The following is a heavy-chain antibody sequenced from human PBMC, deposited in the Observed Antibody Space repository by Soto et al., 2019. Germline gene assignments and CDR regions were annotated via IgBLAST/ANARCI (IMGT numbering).Heavy chain of an antibody. Sequence: LSLTCTVSGGSISSYYWSWIRQPPGKGLEWIGYIYYSGSTNYNPSLKSRVTISVDTSKNQFSLKLSSVTAADTAVYYCARVSHYYDSSGYLRYYFDYWGQGTLVTV. V-gene: IGHV4-59*01. CDR3: ARVSHYYDSSGYLRYYFDY. D-gene: IGHD3-22*01. CDR1: GGSISSYY. CDR2: IYYSGST. J-gene: IGHJ4*02.